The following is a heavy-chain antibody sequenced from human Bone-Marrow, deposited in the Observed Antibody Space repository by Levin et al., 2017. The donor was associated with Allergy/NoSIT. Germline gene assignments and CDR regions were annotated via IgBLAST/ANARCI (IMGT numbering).Heavy chain of an antibody. Sequence: SQTLSLTCTVSGVSVTSTNYYWSWIRQPPGKGLEWIGYIHSSGSTFYKPSLKSRATISVDTSKNHFSLNLNSVTAADTAVYYCARWESSSYQFYFDYWGQGTLVTVSS. CDR3: ARWESSSYQFYFDY. V-gene: IGHV4-61*03. J-gene: IGHJ4*02. CDR2: IHSSGST. CDR1: GVSVTSTNYY. D-gene: IGHD1-26*01.